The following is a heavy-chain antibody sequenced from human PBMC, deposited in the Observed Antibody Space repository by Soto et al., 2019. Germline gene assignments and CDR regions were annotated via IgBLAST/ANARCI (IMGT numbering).Heavy chain of an antibody. CDR1: GGSFSGYY. CDR3: ARGQNDFWSGPDTFTDY. CDR2: INHSGST. Sequence: SETLSLTCAVYGGSFSGYYWSWIRQPPGKGLEWIGEINHSGSTNYNPSLKSRVTISVDTSKNQFSLKLSSVTAADTAVYYCARGQNDFWSGPDTFTDYWGQGTLVTVSS. D-gene: IGHD3-3*01. V-gene: IGHV4-34*01. J-gene: IGHJ4*02.